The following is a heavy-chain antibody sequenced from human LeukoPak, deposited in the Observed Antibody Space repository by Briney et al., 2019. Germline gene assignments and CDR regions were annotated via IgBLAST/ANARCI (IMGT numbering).Heavy chain of an antibody. D-gene: IGHD4-23*01. CDR2: INHLGSA. CDR1: GYSITSTSF. CDR3: ARGFTVVTREEYGMDV. J-gene: IGHJ6*02. Sequence: PSETLSLTCSVSGYSITSTSFWAWIRQTPGKGLEWIGSINHLGSAYYNPSLESRVTISVDTSKNHFSLNLKSVTAADTAVYYCARGFTVVTREEYGMDVWGQGTTVTVSS. V-gene: IGHV4-38-2*02.